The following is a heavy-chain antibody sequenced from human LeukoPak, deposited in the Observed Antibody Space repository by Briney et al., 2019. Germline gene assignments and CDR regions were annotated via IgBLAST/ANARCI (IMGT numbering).Heavy chain of an antibody. V-gene: IGHV3-23*01. CDR2: LSSSGENT. J-gene: IGHJ4*02. CDR3: AKVSSSSFDS. Sequence: GGSLRLSCGPSGFTFSTYNMNWVRQAPGKGLEWVSALSSSGENTHYTDSVKGRFTVSRDISKSTLYLQMTSLRAEDTAVYYCAKVSSSSFDSWGQGTLVTVSS. CDR1: GFTFSTYN. D-gene: IGHD6-6*01.